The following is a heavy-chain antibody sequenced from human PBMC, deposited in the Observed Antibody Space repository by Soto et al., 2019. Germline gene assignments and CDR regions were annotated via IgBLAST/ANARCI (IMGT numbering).Heavy chain of an antibody. CDR3: ARSTTSTLLRLDP. V-gene: IGHV4-59*08. CDR1: GCSISSYY. CDR2: IYYSGST. D-gene: IGHD3-10*01. Sequence: KSSETLSLTCTVSGCSISSYYWSWIRQPPGKGLEWIGYIYYSGSTNYNPSLKSRVTISVDTSKNQFSLKLSSVTAADTAVYYWARSTTSTLLRLDPWGPGTRVTVAS. J-gene: IGHJ5*02.